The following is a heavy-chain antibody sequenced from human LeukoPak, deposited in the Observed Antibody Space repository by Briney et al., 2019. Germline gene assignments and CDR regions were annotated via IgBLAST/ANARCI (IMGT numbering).Heavy chain of an antibody. D-gene: IGHD5-18*01. CDR1: GFTFRSYS. CDR2: ISSSSRYI. Sequence: GGSLRLSCAASGFTFRSYSMNWVRQAPGKGLEWVSSISSSSRYIYYADSMKGRFTISRDNSKNSLYLQMNSLRAEDTAVYYCARDTRGYSYASRWYFDLWGRGTLVTVSS. J-gene: IGHJ2*01. CDR3: ARDTRGYSYASRWYFDL. V-gene: IGHV3-21*06.